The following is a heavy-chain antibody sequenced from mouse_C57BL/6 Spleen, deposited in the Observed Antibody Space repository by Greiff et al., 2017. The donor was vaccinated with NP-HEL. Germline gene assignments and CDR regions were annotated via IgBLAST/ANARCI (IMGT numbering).Heavy chain of an antibody. CDR1: GYSITSGYY. D-gene: IGHD4-1*01. V-gene: IGHV3-6*01. Sequence: EVKLVESGPGLVKPSQSLSLTCSVTGYSITSGYYWNWIRQFPGNKLEWMGYISYDGSNNYNPSLKNRISITRDTSKNQVFLKLNSVTTEDTATYYCAREGTGTGAYWGQGTLVTVSA. CDR2: ISYDGSN. J-gene: IGHJ3*01. CDR3: AREGTGTGAY.